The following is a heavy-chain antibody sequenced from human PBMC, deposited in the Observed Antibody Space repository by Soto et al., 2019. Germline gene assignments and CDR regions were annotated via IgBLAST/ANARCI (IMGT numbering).Heavy chain of an antibody. V-gene: IGHV3-49*04. CDR2: IRSKAYGGTT. J-gene: IGHJ6*02. D-gene: IGHD2-15*01. CDR1: GFTFGDYA. CDR3: TSRDCSGGSCYPAPYYYGMDV. Sequence: PGGSLRLSCTASGFTFGDYAMSWVRQAPGKGLEWVGFIRSKAYGGTTEYAASVKGRFTISRDDSKSIAYLQMNSLKTEDTAVYYCTSRDCSGGSCYPAPYYYGMDVWGQGTMVTVSS.